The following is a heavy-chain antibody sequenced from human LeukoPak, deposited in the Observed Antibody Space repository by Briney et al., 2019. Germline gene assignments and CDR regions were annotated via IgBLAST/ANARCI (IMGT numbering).Heavy chain of an antibody. V-gene: IGHV4-34*01. Sequence: SETLSLTCAVYGGSFSGYYWSWIRQPPGKGLEWIGEINHSGSTNYNPSLKSRVTILLHTSKNHFSLNLNSVTAADTAVYYCARRPRGVIIKSWFDSWGQGTLVTVSS. J-gene: IGHJ5*01. D-gene: IGHD3-10*01. CDR2: INHSGST. CDR1: GGSFSGYY. CDR3: ARRPRGVIIKSWFDS.